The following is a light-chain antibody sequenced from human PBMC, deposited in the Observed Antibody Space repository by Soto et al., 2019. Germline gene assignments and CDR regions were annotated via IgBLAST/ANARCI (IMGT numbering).Light chain of an antibody. CDR1: SSDIADSDY. J-gene: IGLJ1*01. CDR2: EVS. V-gene: IGLV2-14*01. Sequence: QSALTQPASVSGSPGQSITISCTGTSSDIADSDYVSWYQQHPGKAPKLIIYEVSNRPSGVSNRFSGSKSGNTASLTISGLQAEDEADYYCSSFTSSSSYVFGVGTKVTVL. CDR3: SSFTSSSSYV.